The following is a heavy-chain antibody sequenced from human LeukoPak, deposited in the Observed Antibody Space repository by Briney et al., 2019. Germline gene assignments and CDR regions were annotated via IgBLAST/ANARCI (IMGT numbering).Heavy chain of an antibody. CDR3: AKYSGSYFYGMDV. D-gene: IGHD1-26*01. J-gene: IGHJ6*02. CDR2: ISGSGGST. V-gene: IGHV3-23*01. CDR1: GFTFSSYA. Sequence: GGSLRLSCAASGFTFSSYAMSWVRQAPGKGLEWVSGISGSGGSTYYADSVKGRFTISKDNSKNTLYLQMNSLRAEDTAVYYCAKYSGSYFYGMDVWGQGTTVTVSS.